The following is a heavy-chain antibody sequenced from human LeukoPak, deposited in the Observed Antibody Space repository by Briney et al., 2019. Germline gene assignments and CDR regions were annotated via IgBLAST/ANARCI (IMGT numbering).Heavy chain of an antibody. D-gene: IGHD6-13*01. J-gene: IGHJ4*02. CDR3: ARVKIKLLPSSSWPYFDY. CDR2: IIPIFGTA. CDR1: GYTFTSYA. V-gene: IGHV1-69*13. Sequence: ASVKVSCKASGYTFTSYAMNWVRQAPGQGLEWMGGIIPIFGTANYAQKFQGRVTITADESTSTAYMELSSLRSEDTAVYYCARVKIKLLPSSSWPYFDYWGQGTLVTVSS.